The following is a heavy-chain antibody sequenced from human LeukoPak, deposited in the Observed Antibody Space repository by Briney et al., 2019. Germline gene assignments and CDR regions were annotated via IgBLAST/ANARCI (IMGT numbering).Heavy chain of an antibody. D-gene: IGHD3-10*01. J-gene: IGHJ4*02. Sequence: GGSLRLSCVASEFTFSSYWMSWVRQAPGRGLEWVANIKQDGREIYYVDSVKGRFTISRDNAKKSLYLQMNSLRAEDTAVYYCAKVAHGDYFDYWGQGTLVTVSS. V-gene: IGHV3-7*01. CDR3: AKVAHGDYFDY. CDR1: EFTFSSYW. CDR2: IKQDGREI.